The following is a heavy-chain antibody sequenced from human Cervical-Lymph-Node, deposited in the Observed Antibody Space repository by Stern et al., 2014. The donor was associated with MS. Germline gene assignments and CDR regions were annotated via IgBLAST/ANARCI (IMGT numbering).Heavy chain of an antibody. CDR2: INPNTGKT. Sequence: VQLVESGAELKKPGASVNVSCKASGYTFTKYPMNWVRQAPGQGLEWMGWINPNTGKTTYAQAFTGRFVFSLDTSVSTAYLQISSLKPEDTAVYFCVRDFMDIQMVSRSDYLDYWGQGTLVTVSS. CDR1: GYTFTKYP. V-gene: IGHV7-4-1*02. J-gene: IGHJ4*02. CDR3: VRDFMDIQMVSRSDYLDY. D-gene: IGHD5-12*01.